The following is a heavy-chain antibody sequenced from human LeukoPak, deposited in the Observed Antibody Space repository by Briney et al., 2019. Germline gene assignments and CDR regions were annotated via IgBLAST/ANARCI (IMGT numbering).Heavy chain of an antibody. J-gene: IGHJ3*02. Sequence: SETLSLTCTVSGGSIRSGDYYWSWIRQPPGKGLEWIGYIYYSGNTYYNPSLKSRVTISVDTSKKQFSLKLSSVTAADTAVYYCARATITMMAGIPADAFDIWGQGTMVTVSS. CDR1: GGSIRSGDYY. V-gene: IGHV4-30-4*08. D-gene: IGHD3-22*01. CDR2: IYYSGNT. CDR3: ARATITMMAGIPADAFDI.